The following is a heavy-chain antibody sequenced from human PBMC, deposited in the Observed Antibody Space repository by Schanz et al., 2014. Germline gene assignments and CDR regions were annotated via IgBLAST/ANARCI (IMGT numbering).Heavy chain of an antibody. CDR1: EYTFTRHY. V-gene: IGHV1-46*01. CDR3: ARELCSSTTCYVRYDP. CDR2: IHSTGGTT. J-gene: IGHJ5*02. D-gene: IGHD2-2*01. Sequence: QVHLVQSGADVKKPGTAVKVSCKASEYTFTRHYMHWVRQAPGQGLEWMGIIHSTGGTTSHAQKFQGRVTMTRDTSTSTVYMELSSLRSDDTAVYYCARELCSSTTCYVRYDPWGQGTLVTVSS.